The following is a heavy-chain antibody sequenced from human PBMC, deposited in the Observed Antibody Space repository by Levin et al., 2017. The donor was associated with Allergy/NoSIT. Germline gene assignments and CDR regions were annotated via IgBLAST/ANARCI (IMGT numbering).Heavy chain of an antibody. V-gene: IGHV4-61*02. CDR1: GGSISSGSYY. CDR2: IYTSGST. CDR3: ARDYYGSGPFDP. Sequence: PSETLSLTCTVSGGSISSGSYYWSWIRQPAGKGLEWIGRIYTSGSTNYNPSLKSRVTISVDTSKNQFSLKLSSVTAADTAVYYCARDYYGSGPFDPWGQGTLVTVSS. D-gene: IGHD3-10*01. J-gene: IGHJ5*02.